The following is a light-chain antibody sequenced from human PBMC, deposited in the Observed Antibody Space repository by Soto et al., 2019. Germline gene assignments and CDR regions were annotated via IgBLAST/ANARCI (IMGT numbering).Light chain of an antibody. CDR3: QQFYSAPLT. CDR1: QSLLFSSNKKNY. V-gene: IGKV4-1*01. CDR2: WAS. J-gene: IGKJ4*01. Sequence: DIVMTQSPASLAVSLGERATINCKSSQSLLFSSNKKNYVAWYQQRPGQPPKLLIYWASSRESGVPDRFTGSGSGTDFTLSISSRQAEDVAVDDCQQFYSAPLTFGGGTKVEIK.